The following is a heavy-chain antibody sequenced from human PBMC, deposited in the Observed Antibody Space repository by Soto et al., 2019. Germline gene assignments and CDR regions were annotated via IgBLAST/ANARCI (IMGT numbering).Heavy chain of an antibody. Sequence: PGESLKISCKGSGYSFTNYWIGWVRQMPGKGLEWMGIIYPGDSDTRYSPSFQGQVTISADKSISTAYLQWSSLKASDTAMYYCARSGVWDTSFGRPYYYGMDVWGQGTTVTVSS. D-gene: IGHD3-3*01. V-gene: IGHV5-51*01. CDR1: GYSFTNYW. J-gene: IGHJ6*02. CDR2: IYPGDSDT. CDR3: ARSGVWDTSFGRPYYYGMDV.